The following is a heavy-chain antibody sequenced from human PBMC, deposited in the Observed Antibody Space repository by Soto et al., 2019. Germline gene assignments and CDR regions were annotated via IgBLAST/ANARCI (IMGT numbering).Heavy chain of an antibody. CDR2: IYSGGST. V-gene: IGHV3-53*01. CDR1: GFTVGSNN. CDR3: AVRLGGTGTTTYPHYYGMDV. D-gene: IGHD1-7*01. J-gene: IGHJ6*02. Sequence: EVQLVESGGGLIQPGGPLKLSVPASGFTVGSNNLGGVRRPPGRGWGWVSVIYSGGSTYYADSVKGRFTISRDNSKNTLYLQMNSLRAEDTAVYYCAVRLGGTGTTTYPHYYGMDVWGQGTTVTVSS.